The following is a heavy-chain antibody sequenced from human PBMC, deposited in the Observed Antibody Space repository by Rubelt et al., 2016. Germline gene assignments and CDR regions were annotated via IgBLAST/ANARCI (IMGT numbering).Heavy chain of an antibody. J-gene: IGHJ6*01. CDR2: ITAYNGNT. V-gene: IGHV1-18*01. CDR3: ARDPTPIAAAGHGYGMDV. Sequence: GLEWMGWITAYNGNTNYAQQLQGRVTMSTDTSTSTAYMELWSLRSQDTSVYYCARDPTPIAAAGHGYGMDVWGQGTTLTVSS. D-gene: IGHD6-13*01.